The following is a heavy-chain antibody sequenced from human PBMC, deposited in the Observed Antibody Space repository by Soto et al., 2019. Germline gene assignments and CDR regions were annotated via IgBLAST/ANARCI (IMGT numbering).Heavy chain of an antibody. Sequence: PSETLSLTCTVSGGSISSSSYYWGWIRQPPGKGLEWIGSIYYSGSTYYNPSLKSRVTISVDTSKNQFSLKLSSVTAADTAVYYCASSPEYIYDKGNWFDPWGQGTLVTVSS. V-gene: IGHV4-39*01. CDR2: IYYSGST. D-gene: IGHD3-22*01. CDR3: ASSPEYIYDKGNWFDP. J-gene: IGHJ5*02. CDR1: GGSISSSSYY.